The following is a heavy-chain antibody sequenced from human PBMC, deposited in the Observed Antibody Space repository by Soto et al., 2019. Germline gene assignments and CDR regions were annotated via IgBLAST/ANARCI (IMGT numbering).Heavy chain of an antibody. CDR2: IKQDGSEK. CDR3: ARGITIFGVVITHDAFDI. CDR1: GFTFSSYW. D-gene: IGHD3-3*01. V-gene: IGHV3-7*01. J-gene: IGHJ3*02. Sequence: GGSLRLSCAASGFTFSSYWMSWVRQAPGKGLEWVANIKQDGSEKYYVDSVKGRFTISRDNAKNSLYLQMNSLRAEDTAVYYCARGITIFGVVITHDAFDIWGQGTMVTVS.